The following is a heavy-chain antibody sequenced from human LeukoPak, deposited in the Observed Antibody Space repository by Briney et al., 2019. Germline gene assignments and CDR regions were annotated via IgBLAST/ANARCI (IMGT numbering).Heavy chain of an antibody. CDR3: ARHEYYYGSADY. D-gene: IGHD3-10*01. V-gene: IGHV4-59*08. CDR1: GGSISSYY. J-gene: IGHJ4*02. Sequence: SETLSLTCTVSGGSISSYYWSWIQQPPGKGLEWIGYIYYSGSTNYNPSLKSRVIISVDTSKNQFSLKLSSVTAADTAVYYCARHEYYYGSADYWGQGTLVTVSS. CDR2: IYYSGST.